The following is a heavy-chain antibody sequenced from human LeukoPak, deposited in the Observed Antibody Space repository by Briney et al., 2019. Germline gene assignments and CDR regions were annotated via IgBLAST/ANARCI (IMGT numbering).Heavy chain of an antibody. CDR1: GGSISSSSYY. CDR2: IYYSGST. J-gene: IGHJ4*02. V-gene: IGHV4-39*01. D-gene: IGHD1-26*01. Sequence: PSETLSLTCTVSGGSISSSSYYWGWIRQPPGKGLEWIGSIYYSGSTYYNPSLKSRVTISVDTSKNQFSLKLSSVTAADTAVYYCARHPLDRRSRIVGDVGADYWGQGTLVTVSS. CDR3: ARHPLDRRSRIVGDVGADY.